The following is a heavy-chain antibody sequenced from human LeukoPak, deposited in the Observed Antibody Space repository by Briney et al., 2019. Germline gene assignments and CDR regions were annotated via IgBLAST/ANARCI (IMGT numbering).Heavy chain of an antibody. J-gene: IGHJ4*02. CDR3: VRFPQVLPYFGESERGY. CDR2: INQDESEK. D-gene: IGHD3-10*01. Sequence: GGSLRLSCAASGFTFSDYWMSWVRQAPGKGLEWVADINQDESEKNHVDSAKGRFTISRDNAKNSLYLQMNSLRAEDTAVYYCVRFPQVLPYFGESERGYWGQGTLVTVSS. V-gene: IGHV3-7*01. CDR1: GFTFSDYW.